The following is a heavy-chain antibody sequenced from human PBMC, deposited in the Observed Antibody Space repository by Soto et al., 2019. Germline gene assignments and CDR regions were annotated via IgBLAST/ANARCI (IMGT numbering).Heavy chain of an antibody. Sequence: QVQLVQSGPDLKRPGASMKVSCKASGYTFTSYGISWVRQAPGQGLEWMAWISPLKGRTQYSQKAQGRVTLSTDTSSTTDYMEMTTLRVDDTAVYYCAMDYGDRPEYFKHWGQCTLVTVS. D-gene: IGHD4-17*01. CDR3: AMDYGDRPEYFKH. CDR2: ISPLKGRT. V-gene: IGHV1-18*04. J-gene: IGHJ1*01. CDR1: GYTFTSYG.